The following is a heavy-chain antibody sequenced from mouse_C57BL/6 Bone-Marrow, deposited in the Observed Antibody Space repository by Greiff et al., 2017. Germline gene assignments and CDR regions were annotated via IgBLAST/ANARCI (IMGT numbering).Heavy chain of an antibody. CDR3: TRGDGYYVHYARDY. V-gene: IGHV1-5*01. J-gene: IGHJ4*01. CDR1: GYTFTSYW. Sequence: EVQLQQSGTVLARPGASVKMSCKTSGYTFTSYWMHWVKQRPGQGLEWIGAIYPGNSDTSYNQKFKGKAKLTAVTSASTAYMELSSLTNEHSAVYSCTRGDGYYVHYARDYWGQGTSVTVSS. CDR2: IYPGNSDT. D-gene: IGHD2-3*01.